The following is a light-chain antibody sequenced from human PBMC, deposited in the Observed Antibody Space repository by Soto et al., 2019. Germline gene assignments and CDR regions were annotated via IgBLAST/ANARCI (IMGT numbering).Light chain of an antibody. Sequence: EIVMTQSPVTLSASPGESGTLSCRASHSVDNNVAWYQQKPGQAPRLLIVGSFARATGIPARFSGSGSGSEFTLTISGLQSEDFAVYYCQQYNDRPPITFGQGTRLEIK. CDR3: QQYNDRPPIT. J-gene: IGKJ5*01. CDR1: HSVDNN. CDR2: GSF. V-gene: IGKV3-15*01.